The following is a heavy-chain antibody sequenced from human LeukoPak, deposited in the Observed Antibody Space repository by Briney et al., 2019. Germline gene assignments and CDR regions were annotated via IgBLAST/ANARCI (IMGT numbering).Heavy chain of an antibody. CDR1: GFTFSSYA. CDR2: ISGSGGST. D-gene: IGHD5-18*01. J-gene: IGHJ4*02. CDR3: AKAPRGYSYGFAY. Sequence: PGGSLGLSCAASGFTFSSYAMSWVRQAPGKGLEWVSAISGSGGSTYYADSVKGRFTISRDNAKNSLYLQMNSLRAEDTALYYCAKAPRGYSYGFAYWGQGTLVTVSS. V-gene: IGHV3-23*01.